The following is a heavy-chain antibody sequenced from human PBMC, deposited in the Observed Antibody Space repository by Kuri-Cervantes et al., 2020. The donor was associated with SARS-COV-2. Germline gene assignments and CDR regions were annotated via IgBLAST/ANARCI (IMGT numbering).Heavy chain of an antibody. Sequence: SVKVSCKASGGTFSSYAISWVRQAPGQGLEWMGGIIPIFGTANYAQKFQGRVTITADKSTSTAYMGLSSLRSEDTAVYYCARVERWLQLYYFDYWGQGTLVTVSS. D-gene: IGHD5-24*01. CDR2: IIPIFGTA. J-gene: IGHJ4*02. CDR1: GGTFSSYA. CDR3: ARVERWLQLYYFDY. V-gene: IGHV1-69*06.